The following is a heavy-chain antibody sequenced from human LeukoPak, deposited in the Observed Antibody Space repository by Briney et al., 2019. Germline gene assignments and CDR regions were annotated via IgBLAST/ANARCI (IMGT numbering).Heavy chain of an antibody. V-gene: IGHV3-74*01. D-gene: IGHD2/OR15-2a*01. CDR3: VSFYETY. J-gene: IGHJ4*02. CDR1: GNYW. Sequence: GGSLRLSCAASGNYWMHWVRQVPGKGLVWVSHINSDGSWTSYADSVKGRFTISKDNAKNTMYLQMNSLRAEDTAVYYCVSFYETYWGRGTLVTVSS. CDR2: INSDGSWT.